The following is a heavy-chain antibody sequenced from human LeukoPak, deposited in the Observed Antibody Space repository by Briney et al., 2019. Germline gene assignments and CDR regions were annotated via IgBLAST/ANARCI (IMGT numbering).Heavy chain of an antibody. V-gene: IGHV4-61*01. D-gene: IGHD3-16*01. Sequence: SETLSLTCTVSGASVRSGSYYWTWIRQPPGEGLEWIGDIYHSGSTNYNPSLKSRVTFSLDKSKNHFALKLTSVTVADTAIYYCASYDYVWGSLDFWGQGTLVPVSS. CDR1: GASVRSGSYY. J-gene: IGHJ4*02. CDR3: ASYDYVWGSLDF. CDR2: IYHSGST.